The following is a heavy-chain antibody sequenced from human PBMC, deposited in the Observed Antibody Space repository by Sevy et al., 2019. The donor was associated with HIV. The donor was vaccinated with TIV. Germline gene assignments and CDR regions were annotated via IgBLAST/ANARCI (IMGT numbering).Heavy chain of an antibody. V-gene: IGHV3-48*04. Sequence: GGSLRLSCAASGFTFSSYSMNWVRQAPGKGLEWVSYISSSSSTIYYADSVKGRFTISRDNAKNSLYLQMNSLRAEDTAVYYWARDQYFDWLLYGRPLDYWGQGTLVTVSS. J-gene: IGHJ4*02. CDR1: GFTFSSYS. CDR2: ISSSSSTI. CDR3: ARDQYFDWLLYGRPLDY. D-gene: IGHD3-9*01.